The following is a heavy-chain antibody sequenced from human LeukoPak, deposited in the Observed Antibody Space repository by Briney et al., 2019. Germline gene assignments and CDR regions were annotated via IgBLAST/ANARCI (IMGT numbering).Heavy chain of an antibody. CDR2: IYSGGST. CDR3: AKDRFVEGGVDY. D-gene: IGHD2-8*02. J-gene: IGHJ4*02. Sequence: GGSLRLSCAASGFTVSSNYMSWVRQAPGKGLEWVSVIYSGGSTYYADSVKGRFTISRDNSKNTLYLQMNSLRAEDTAVYYCAKDRFVEGGVDYWGQGTLVTVSS. V-gene: IGHV3-66*01. CDR1: GFTVSSNY.